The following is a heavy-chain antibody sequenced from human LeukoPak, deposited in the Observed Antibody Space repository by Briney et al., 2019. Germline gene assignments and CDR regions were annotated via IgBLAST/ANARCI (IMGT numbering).Heavy chain of an antibody. J-gene: IGHJ5*01. CDR2: INSNSGRT. CDR3: ARGGKYGCSGGSCYADS. CDR1: GGTFSSYA. D-gene: IGHD2-15*01. Sequence: ASVKVSCKASGGTFSSYAISWVRQAPGQGLEWMGWINSNSGRTHYIQDFQGRATMTRDTSISTAYMEVSRLRSDDTAVYYCARGGKYGCSGGSCYADSWGQGTLVTVSS. V-gene: IGHV1-2*02.